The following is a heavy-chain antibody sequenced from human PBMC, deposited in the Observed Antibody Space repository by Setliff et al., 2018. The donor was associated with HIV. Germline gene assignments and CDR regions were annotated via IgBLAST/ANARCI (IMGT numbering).Heavy chain of an antibody. CDR2: IYYSGGT. CDR3: ASGGHRLHNY. V-gene: IGHV4-4*02. Sequence: SETLSLTCAVSGGSISNDNWWSWVRQPPGKGLEWIGTIYYSGGTYYKSSLKSRLIISLDTSKNQFSLNLRSVTAADTAVYFCASGGHRLHNYWGQGTLVTVSS. CDR1: GGSISNDNW. D-gene: IGHD1-26*01. J-gene: IGHJ4*02.